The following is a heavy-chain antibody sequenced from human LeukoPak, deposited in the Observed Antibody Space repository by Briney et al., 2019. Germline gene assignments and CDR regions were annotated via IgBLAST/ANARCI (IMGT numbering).Heavy chain of an antibody. J-gene: IGHJ4*02. CDR1: GGSISSGGYY. CDR2: IYYSGST. D-gene: IGHD3-22*01. CDR3: ARAGNYYDSSGPLECDH. V-gene: IGHV4-31*03. Sequence: PSETLSLTCTVSGGSISSGGYYWSWIRQHPGKGLEWIGYIYYSGSTYYNPSLKSRVTISVDTSKNQFSLKLSSVTAADTAVYYCARAGNYYDSSGPLECDHWGQGTLVTVSS.